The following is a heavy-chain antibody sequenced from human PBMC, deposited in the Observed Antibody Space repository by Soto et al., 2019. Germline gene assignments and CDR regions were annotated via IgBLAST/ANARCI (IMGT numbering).Heavy chain of an antibody. J-gene: IGHJ6*03. CDR3: ARDPTRWRGYYYYMDV. V-gene: IGHV4-31*03. D-gene: IGHD2-15*01. CDR1: GGSISSGGYY. Sequence: PSETLSLTCTVSGGSISSGGYYWSWIRQLPGKGLQWIGYIYYSGSTDYNPSLKSRVTISADTSKNQFSLKLTSVTAADTAIYYCARDPTRWRGYYYYMDVWGRGTTVTVSS. CDR2: IYYSGST.